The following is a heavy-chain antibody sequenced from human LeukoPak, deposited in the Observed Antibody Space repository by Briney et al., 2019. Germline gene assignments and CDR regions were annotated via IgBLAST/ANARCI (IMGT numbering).Heavy chain of an antibody. D-gene: IGHD2-2*01. Sequence: GGSLRLSXAASGFTFSSYWMSWVRQAPGKGLEWVANIKQDGSEKYYVDSVKGRFTISRDNAKNSVYLQMNSLRAEDTAVYYCARVGIVVVPAAEPFDYWGQGTLVTVSS. CDR3: ARVGIVVVPAAEPFDY. V-gene: IGHV3-7*01. J-gene: IGHJ4*02. CDR1: GFTFSSYW. CDR2: IKQDGSEK.